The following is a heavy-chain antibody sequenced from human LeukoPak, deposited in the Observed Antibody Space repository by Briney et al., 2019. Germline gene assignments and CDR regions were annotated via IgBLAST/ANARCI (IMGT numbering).Heavy chain of an antibody. D-gene: IGHD3-10*01. V-gene: IGHV3-30*18. CDR1: GFTFSNYG. CDR2: ISYDGSNK. Sequence: PRGSLGLSCAASGFTFSNYGMHWVRQAPGKGLDWVVVISYDGSNKYYADFVKGRFTISRDNSKNTLYLQMNSLRAEDTAVYYCANGYYYGSGSYYKEAFDIWGQGTMVTVSS. J-gene: IGHJ3*02. CDR3: ANGYYYGSGSYYKEAFDI.